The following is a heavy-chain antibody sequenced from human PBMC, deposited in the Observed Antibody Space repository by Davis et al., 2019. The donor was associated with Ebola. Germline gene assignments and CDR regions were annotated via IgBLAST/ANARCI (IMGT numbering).Heavy chain of an antibody. Sequence: MPGGSLRLSCTVPGGSISSYYWSWIRQPPGKGLEWIGYIYYSGSTNYNPSLKSRVTISVDTSKNQFSLKLSSVTAADTAVYYCARTTINWFDPWGQGTLVTVSS. V-gene: IGHV4-59*01. J-gene: IGHJ5*02. D-gene: IGHD5-24*01. CDR3: ARTTINWFDP. CDR1: GGSISSYY. CDR2: IYYSGST.